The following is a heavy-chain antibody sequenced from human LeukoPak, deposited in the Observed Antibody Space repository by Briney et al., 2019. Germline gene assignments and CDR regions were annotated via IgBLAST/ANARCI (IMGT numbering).Heavy chain of an antibody. V-gene: IGHV4-38-2*02. CDR1: GYSISSGYY. CDR3: ASYRIVGATGYFDY. Sequence: SETLSLTCTVSGYSISSGYYWGWSRQPPGKGLEWIGSIYHSGSTYYNPSLKSRVTISVDTSKNQFSLKLSSVTAADTAVYYCASYRIVGATGYFDYWGQGTLVTVSS. CDR2: IYHSGST. D-gene: IGHD1-26*01. J-gene: IGHJ4*02.